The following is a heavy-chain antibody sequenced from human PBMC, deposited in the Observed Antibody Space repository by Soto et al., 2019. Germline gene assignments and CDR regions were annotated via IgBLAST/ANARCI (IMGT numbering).Heavy chain of an antibody. CDR3: GRNKGGVDY. CDR2: ISTDGSIT. D-gene: IGHD2-15*01. Sequence: EVQLVESGGGLVQPGGSLRLSCAASGFTFSTYWMHWLRQVPGKGLMWVSRISTDGSITAYADSVKGRFTVSRDNAKKTPDLEMDSLRAEGTGVLYCGRNKGGVDYWGQGTLVTVSS. J-gene: IGHJ4*02. CDR1: GFTFSTYW. V-gene: IGHV3-74*01.